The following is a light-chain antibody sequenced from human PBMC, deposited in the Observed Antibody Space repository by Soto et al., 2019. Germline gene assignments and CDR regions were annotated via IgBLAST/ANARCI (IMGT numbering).Light chain of an antibody. J-gene: IGKJ3*01. Sequence: DIQLTQSPSFLSASVGDRVTITGRASQGISSYLAWYQQKPGKAPKLLIYAASTLQSGVPSRFTGRGSGTEFTLTISSLQPEDFATYYCQQLNSYPLTLGPGTKVDI. V-gene: IGKV1-9*01. CDR1: QGISSY. CDR3: QQLNSYPLT. CDR2: AAS.